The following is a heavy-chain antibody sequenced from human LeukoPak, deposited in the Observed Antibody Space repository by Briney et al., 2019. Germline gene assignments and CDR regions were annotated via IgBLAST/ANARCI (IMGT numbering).Heavy chain of an antibody. Sequence: GGSLRLSCAASGFTFDDYAMHWVRQAPGKGLEWVSGISWNSGSIGYADSVKGRFTISRDNAKNSLYLQMNSLRAEDTALYYCAKDTSLFEEWTTDGAFDIWGQGTMVTVSS. CDR3: AKDTSLFEEWTTDGAFDI. J-gene: IGHJ3*02. CDR2: ISWNSGSI. CDR1: GFTFDDYA. V-gene: IGHV3-9*01. D-gene: IGHD3-3*01.